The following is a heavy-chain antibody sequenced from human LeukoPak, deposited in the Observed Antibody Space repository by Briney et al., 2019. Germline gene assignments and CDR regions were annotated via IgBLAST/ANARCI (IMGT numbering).Heavy chain of an antibody. CDR1: GGTFSSYA. V-gene: IGHV1-69*13. Sequence: SVKVSCKASGGTFSSYAISWVRQAPGQGLEWMGGNIPIFGTANYAQKFQGRVTITADESTSTAYMELSSLRSEDTAVYYCARQTQGRSAFDIWGQGTMVTVSS. CDR3: ARQTQGRSAFDI. J-gene: IGHJ3*02. CDR2: NIPIFGTA.